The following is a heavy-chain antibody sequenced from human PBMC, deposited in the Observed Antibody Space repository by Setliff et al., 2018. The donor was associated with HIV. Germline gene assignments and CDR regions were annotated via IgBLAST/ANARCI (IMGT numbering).Heavy chain of an antibody. Sequence: SETLSLTCTVSGGSISSYYWSWIRQPPGKGLEWIGYIYDTGSANYNPSLRSRVTMSVDTAKNQFSLKITSVTDADTAIYYCARGARLLAGYSDRWDYYYMAVWGKGTTVTVSS. J-gene: IGHJ6*03. CDR3: ARGARLLAGYSDRWDYYYMAV. CDR2: IYDTGSA. CDR1: GGSISSYY. V-gene: IGHV4-59*08. D-gene: IGHD6-13*01.